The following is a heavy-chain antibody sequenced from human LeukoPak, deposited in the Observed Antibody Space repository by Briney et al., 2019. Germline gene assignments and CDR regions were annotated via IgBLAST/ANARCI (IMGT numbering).Heavy chain of an antibody. J-gene: IGHJ4*02. CDR3: ASNRLSYYFDY. V-gene: IGHV4-34*01. Sequence: PSETLSLTCAVYGGSFSGYYWSWIRQPPGKGLEWIGEINHSGSTNYNPSLKSRVTISVDTSKNQFSLKLSSVTAADTAVYYCASNRLSYYFDYWGQGTLVTVSS. CDR2: INHSGST. D-gene: IGHD1-14*01. CDR1: GGSFSGYY.